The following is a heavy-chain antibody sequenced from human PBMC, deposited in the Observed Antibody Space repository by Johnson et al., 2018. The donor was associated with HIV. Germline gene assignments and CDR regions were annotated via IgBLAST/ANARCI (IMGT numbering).Heavy chain of an antibody. CDR1: GFTFSSYP. V-gene: IGHV3-20*04. Sequence: MLLVESGGGVVQPGKSLRLSCAASGFTFSSYPMHWVRQAPGKGLEWVSGINWNGGSTGYTDSVKGRFTISRDNAKNSLYLQMNSLRAEDTALYYCARGADPGIAAALVWGQGTMVTVSS. J-gene: IGHJ3*01. D-gene: IGHD6-13*01. CDR3: ARGADPGIAAALV. CDR2: INWNGGST.